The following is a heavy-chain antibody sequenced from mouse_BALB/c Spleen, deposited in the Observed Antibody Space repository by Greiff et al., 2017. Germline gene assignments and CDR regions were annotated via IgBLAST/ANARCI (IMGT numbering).Heavy chain of an antibody. D-gene: IGHD5-1*01. Sequence: EVKVEESGPGLVKPSQSLSLTCSVTGYSITSGYYWNWIRQFPGNKLEWMGYISYDGSNNYNPSLKNRISITRDTSKNQFFLKLNSVTTEDTATYYCARGSEYDFDYWGQGTTLTVSS. CDR2: ISYDGSN. CDR3: ARGSEYDFDY. CDR1: GYSITSGYY. J-gene: IGHJ2*01. V-gene: IGHV3-6*02.